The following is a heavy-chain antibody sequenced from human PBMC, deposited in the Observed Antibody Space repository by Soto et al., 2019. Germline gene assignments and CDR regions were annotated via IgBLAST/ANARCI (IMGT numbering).Heavy chain of an antibody. D-gene: IGHD3-10*01. CDR2: IIPFFDTA. J-gene: IGHJ5*02. V-gene: IGHV1-69*12. Sequence: QVQLVQSGAEVKKPGSSVKVSCKASGGTFSSHAFSWVRQAPGQGLEWMGDIIPFFDTADYAQKFQGRVTITADESTSTAYMELSSLRSEDTAVYYCARRRSYGSGSYYWFNYFDPWGQGTPVTVSS. CDR3: ARRRSYGSGSYYWFNYFDP. CDR1: GGTFSSHA.